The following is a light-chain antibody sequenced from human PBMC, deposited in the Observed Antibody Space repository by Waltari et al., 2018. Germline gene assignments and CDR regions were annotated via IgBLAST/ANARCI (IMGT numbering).Light chain of an antibody. V-gene: IGKV3-15*01. CDR1: QSVSSN. CDR2: GAY. J-gene: IGKJ5*01. Sequence: VMTQSPATLSVSPGERATLSCRASQSVSSNVAWYQQKPGQAPRLLIYGAYTRATGIPATFSGWGSGTEFTLNISSLQSEDFAVYYCQQYNNWPITFGQGTRLEIK. CDR3: QQYNNWPIT.